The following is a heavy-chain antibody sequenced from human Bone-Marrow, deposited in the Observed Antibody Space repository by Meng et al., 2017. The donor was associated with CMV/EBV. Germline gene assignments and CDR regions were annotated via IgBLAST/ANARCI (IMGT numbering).Heavy chain of an antibody. J-gene: IGHJ6*02. CDR1: GGTFSSYA. Sequence: SVKVSCKASGGTFSSYAISWVRQAPGQGLEWMGGIIPIFGIANYAQKFQGRVTITTDESTSTAYMELSSLRSDDTAVDYCARTVVPAGGYYYYYGMDGWGPGPTVPFSS. CDR2: IIPIFGIA. V-gene: IGHV1-69*05. CDR3: ARTVVPAGGYYYYYGMDG. D-gene: IGHD2-2*01.